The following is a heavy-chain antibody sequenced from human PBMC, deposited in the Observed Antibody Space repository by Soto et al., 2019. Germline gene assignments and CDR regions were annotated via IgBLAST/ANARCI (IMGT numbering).Heavy chain of an antibody. D-gene: IGHD2-21*02. CDR2: IRGSGGDT. V-gene: IGHV3-23*01. J-gene: IGHJ4*02. CDR3: AKGGVTGKFDS. CDR1: GFTFHTFA. Sequence: EVQLLESGGGLVQPGGSLRRSCAAAGFTFHTFAMSWVRQAPGKGLEWVSAIRGSGGDTYFADSVEGRFAVSRDNSKNTLYLQMDSLTADDTAFYYCAKGGVTGKFDSWGQGTLVTVSS.